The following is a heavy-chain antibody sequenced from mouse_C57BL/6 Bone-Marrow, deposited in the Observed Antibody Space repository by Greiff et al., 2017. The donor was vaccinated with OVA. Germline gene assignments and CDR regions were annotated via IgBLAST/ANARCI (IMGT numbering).Heavy chain of an antibody. CDR1: GYTFTTYP. D-gene: IGHD2-5*01. Sequence: VQRVESGAELVKPGASVKMSCKASGYTFTTYPIEWMKQNHGKSLEWIGNFHPYNDDTKYNEKFKGKATLTVEKSSSTVYLELSRLTSDYSAVYYCARGTIVTPYWYFDVWGTGTTVTVSS. CDR2: FHPYNDDT. J-gene: IGHJ1*03. V-gene: IGHV1-47*01. CDR3: ARGTIVTPYWYFDV.